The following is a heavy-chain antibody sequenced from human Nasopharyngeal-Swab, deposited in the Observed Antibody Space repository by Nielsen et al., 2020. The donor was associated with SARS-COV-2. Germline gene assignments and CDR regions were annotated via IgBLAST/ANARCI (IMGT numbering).Heavy chain of an antibody. CDR2: ISAYNGNT. Sequence: ASVKVSCKASGGTFSSYGISWVRQAPGQGLEWMGWISAYNGNTNYAQKLQGRVTMSTDTSTSTAYMELRSLRSDDTAVYYCARDLPGPRRYYDSSGYLGYWGQGTLVTVSS. D-gene: IGHD3-22*01. CDR3: ARDLPGPRRYYDSSGYLGY. J-gene: IGHJ4*02. V-gene: IGHV1-18*01. CDR1: GGTFSSYG.